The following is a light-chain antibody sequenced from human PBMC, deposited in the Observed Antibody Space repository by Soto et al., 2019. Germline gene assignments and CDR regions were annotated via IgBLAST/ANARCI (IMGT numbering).Light chain of an antibody. V-gene: IGLV1-40*01. J-gene: IGLJ1*01. Sequence: QSVLTQPPSVSGAPGQRVTISCTGSSSNIGAGYDVHWYQQLPGTAPKLLIYGNNNWPSGVPDRFSGSKSGTSASLAITGLQAEDEADYYCQSYDSSLISYVFGTGTKLTVL. CDR3: QSYDSSLISYV. CDR2: GNN. CDR1: SSNIGAGYD.